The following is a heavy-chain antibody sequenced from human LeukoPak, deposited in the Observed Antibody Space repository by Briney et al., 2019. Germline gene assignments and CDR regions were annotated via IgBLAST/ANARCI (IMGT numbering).Heavy chain of an antibody. V-gene: IGHV4-34*01. D-gene: IGHD5-18*01. CDR3: ARLRGYSYGYYYYYMDV. CDR2: INHSGST. J-gene: IGHJ6*03. CDR1: GGSFSGYY. Sequence: PSETLSLTCAVYGGSFSGYYWGWIRQPPGKGLEWIGEINHSGSTNYNPSLKSRVTISVDTSKNQFSLKLSSVTAADTAVYYCARLRGYSYGYYYYYMDVWGKGTTVTVSS.